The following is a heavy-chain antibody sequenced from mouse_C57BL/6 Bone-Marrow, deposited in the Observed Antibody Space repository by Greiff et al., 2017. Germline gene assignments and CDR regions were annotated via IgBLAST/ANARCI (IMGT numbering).Heavy chain of an antibody. Sequence: VQLQQSGPELVKPGASVKMSCKASGYTFTDYNMHWVKQSHGKSLEWIGYINPNNGGTSYNQKFKGKATLTVNKSSSTAYMELRSLTSEDSAVYYCAKGIYYYGSRRTAMDYWGQGTSVTVSS. V-gene: IGHV1-22*01. CDR2: INPNNGGT. CDR1: GYTFTDYN. J-gene: IGHJ4*01. CDR3: AKGIYYYGSRRTAMDY. D-gene: IGHD1-1*01.